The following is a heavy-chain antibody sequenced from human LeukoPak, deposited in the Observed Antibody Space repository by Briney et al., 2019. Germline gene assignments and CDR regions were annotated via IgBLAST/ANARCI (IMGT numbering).Heavy chain of an antibody. Sequence: ASVKVSCKASGYTFTSYYMHWVRQAPGQGLEWMGIINPSGGSTSYAQKFQGRVTMTRDTSTSTVYMELSSLRSEDTAVYYCARESKYYNDSSGYYIQYYYYGMDVWGQGTTVTVSS. V-gene: IGHV1-46*01. J-gene: IGHJ6*02. CDR1: GYTFTSYY. D-gene: IGHD3-22*01. CDR3: ARESKYYNDSSGYYIQYYYYGMDV. CDR2: INPSGGST.